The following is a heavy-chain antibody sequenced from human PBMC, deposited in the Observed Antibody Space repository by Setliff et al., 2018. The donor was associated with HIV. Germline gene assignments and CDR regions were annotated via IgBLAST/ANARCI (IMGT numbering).Heavy chain of an antibody. CDR1: GYTFTSDY. Sequence: ASVKVSCKASGYTFTSDYIHWVRQAPGQGLEWKGIINPAGNHTSYAQKFQGGLTMTRDTSTNTVYMELSSLISGDTAVYYCAKDIPGPAINRGRIKTWFDPWGEGTLVTVYS. CDR3: AKDIPGPAINRGRIKTWFDP. D-gene: IGHD2-8*02. CDR2: INPAGNHT. V-gene: IGHV1-46*01. J-gene: IGHJ5*02.